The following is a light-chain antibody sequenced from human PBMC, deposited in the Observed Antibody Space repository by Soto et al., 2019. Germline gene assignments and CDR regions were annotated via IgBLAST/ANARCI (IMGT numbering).Light chain of an antibody. Sequence: DIQMTQSPSTLSASVGDRVTITCRASQSISSWLAWYQQKPGKAPKLLIYDASSLESGVPSRFSGSGSGTEFTLTISSLQPDDFATYYCQQYNSYQTWTFDQGTKVEIK. J-gene: IGKJ1*01. V-gene: IGKV1-5*01. CDR2: DAS. CDR1: QSISSW. CDR3: QQYNSYQTWT.